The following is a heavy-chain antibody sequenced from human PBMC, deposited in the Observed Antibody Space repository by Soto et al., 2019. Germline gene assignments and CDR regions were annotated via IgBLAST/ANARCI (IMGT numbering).Heavy chain of an antibody. Sequence: SGGSLRLSCAASGFTFSDYYMSWIRQAPGKGLEWVSYISSSGSTIYYADSVKGRFTISRDNAKNSLYLQMNSLRAEDTAVYYCARDNYDSSGYYFGWYFDLWGRGTLVTVSS. J-gene: IGHJ2*01. CDR1: GFTFSDYY. CDR3: ARDNYDSSGYYFGWYFDL. D-gene: IGHD3-22*01. V-gene: IGHV3-11*01. CDR2: ISSSGSTI.